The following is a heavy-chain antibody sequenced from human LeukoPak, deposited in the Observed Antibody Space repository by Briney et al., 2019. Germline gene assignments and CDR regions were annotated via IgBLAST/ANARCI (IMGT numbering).Heavy chain of an antibody. Sequence: GGSLRLSCAASGFTFSNYEMNWVRQAPGKGLEWVSYISGGGYPIYFADSVKGRFTMSRDNAKNSVYLQMNSLRPEDTAVYYCVRDGASWGGGAFDIWGQGTMVTVSS. V-gene: IGHV3-48*03. CDR3: VRDGASWGGGAFDI. D-gene: IGHD3-10*01. CDR2: ISGGGYPI. J-gene: IGHJ3*02. CDR1: GFTFSNYE.